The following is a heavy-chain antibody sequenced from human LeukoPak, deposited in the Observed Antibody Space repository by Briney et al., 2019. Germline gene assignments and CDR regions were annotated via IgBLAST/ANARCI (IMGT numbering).Heavy chain of an antibody. Sequence: GGSLRLSCAASGFTFSSYAMSWVRQAPGKGLEWVSAISGSGGSTYYADSVKGRFTISRDNSKNTLYLQMNSLRAEDTAVYYCAKEGGRYDFWSGNIGSHTYYFDYWGQGTLVTVSS. D-gene: IGHD3-3*01. CDR1: GFTFSSYA. CDR2: ISGSGGST. CDR3: AKEGGRYDFWSGNIGSHTYYFDY. V-gene: IGHV3-23*01. J-gene: IGHJ4*02.